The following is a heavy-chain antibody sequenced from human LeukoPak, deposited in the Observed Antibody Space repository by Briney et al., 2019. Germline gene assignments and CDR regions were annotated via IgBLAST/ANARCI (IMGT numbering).Heavy chain of an antibody. J-gene: IGHJ4*02. Sequence: SETLSLTCSVSSGSMRSGGYHWSWIRQLPGRGLEWIGYIYYSGSTFYNPSLKSRVTISVDTSKSQFSLKLSSVTAADTAVYYCARLHEVPGASYYLDYWGQGTLVTVSS. CDR1: SGSMRSGGYH. D-gene: IGHD2-2*01. CDR3: ARLHEVPGASYYLDY. CDR2: IYYSGST. V-gene: IGHV4-31*03.